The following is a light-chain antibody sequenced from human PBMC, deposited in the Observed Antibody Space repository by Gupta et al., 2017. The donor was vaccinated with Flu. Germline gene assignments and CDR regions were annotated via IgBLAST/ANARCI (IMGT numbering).Light chain of an antibody. CDR3: QQTYSIPDS. Sequence: DIQMTQSPSSLSASVGDRVTITCRASQNINNYLNWYQQRPGKAPEVLVYSVSSLQTGVPSRFSGSGSGTHFTLTISSLQPAEFATYYCQQTYSIPDSFGQGTKLEV. CDR1: QNINNY. J-gene: IGKJ2*03. CDR2: SVS. V-gene: IGKV1-39*01.